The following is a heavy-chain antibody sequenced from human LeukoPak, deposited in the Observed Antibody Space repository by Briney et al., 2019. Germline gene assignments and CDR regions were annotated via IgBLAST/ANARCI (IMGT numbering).Heavy chain of an antibody. V-gene: IGHV4-38-2*01. CDR2: IYYSGST. Sequence: SETLSLTCAVSGYSISSGYYWGWIRQPPGKGLEWIGSIYYSGSTYYNPSLKSRVTISVDTSKNQFSLKLSSVTAADTAVYYCARMYSSSWFLLDYWGQGTLVTVSS. J-gene: IGHJ4*02. CDR1: GYSISSGYY. D-gene: IGHD6-13*01. CDR3: ARMYSSSWFLLDY.